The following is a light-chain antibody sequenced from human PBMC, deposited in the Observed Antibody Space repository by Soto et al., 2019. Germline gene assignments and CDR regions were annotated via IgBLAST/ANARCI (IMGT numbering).Light chain of an antibody. Sequence: EVELTQSPGTLSLSPVERATLSCMASQSVSSSHLAWYQQKRGQAPRLLIYDTSTRATGIPDRFSGSGSGTDFTLTISSLEPEDFAVYYCQQYNNWPPWTFGQGTKVDIK. J-gene: IGKJ1*01. CDR1: QSVSSSH. V-gene: IGKV3-20*01. CDR3: QQYNNWPPWT. CDR2: DTS.